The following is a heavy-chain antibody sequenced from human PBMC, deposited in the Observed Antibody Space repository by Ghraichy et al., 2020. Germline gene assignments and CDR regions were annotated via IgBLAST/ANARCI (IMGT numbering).Heavy chain of an antibody. J-gene: IGHJ3*02. V-gene: IGHV4-39*01. CDR2: IYYSGST. CDR3: ARHGTTKWLGAFDI. CDR1: GGSISSSSYY. D-gene: IGHD5-12*01. Sequence: SETLSLTCTVSGGSISSSSYYWGWIRQPPGKGLEWIGSIYYSGSTYYNPSLKSRVTISVDTSKNQFSLKLSSVTAADTAVYYCARHGTTKWLGAFDIWGQGTMVTVSS.